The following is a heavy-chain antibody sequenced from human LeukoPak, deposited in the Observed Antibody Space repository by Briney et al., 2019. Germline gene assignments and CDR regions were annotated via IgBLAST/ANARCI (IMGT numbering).Heavy chain of an antibody. CDR3: ARVASTGYFDSDY. CDR2: ISSSSSNI. Sequence: GGSLRLSCAASGLTFSGSSMNWVRQAPGKGLEWVSYISSSSSNIYYADSVKGRFTISRDNAKNSLYLQMNSLRDEDTAVYFCARVASTGYFDSDYWGQGTLVTVSS. J-gene: IGHJ4*02. CDR1: GLTFSGSS. D-gene: IGHD3-22*01. V-gene: IGHV3-48*02.